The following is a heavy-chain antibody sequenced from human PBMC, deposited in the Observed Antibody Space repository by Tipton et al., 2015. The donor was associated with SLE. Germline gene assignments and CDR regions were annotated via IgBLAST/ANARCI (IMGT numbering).Heavy chain of an antibody. Sequence: TLSLTCTVSGGSIRDYYWSWIRQPPGKPLEWIGYIFSSGNTYYNPSLNSRVTVSVDTSKNQFPLNLNSVTAADTAVYYCARHVRGVAGWFDPWGQGTLVTVSS. CDR2: IFSSGNT. D-gene: IGHD3-10*01. J-gene: IGHJ5*02. V-gene: IGHV4-59*01. CDR3: ARHVRGVAGWFDP. CDR1: GGSIRDYY.